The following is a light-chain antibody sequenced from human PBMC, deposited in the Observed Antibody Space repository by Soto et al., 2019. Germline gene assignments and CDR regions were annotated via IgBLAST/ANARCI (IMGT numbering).Light chain of an antibody. CDR2: DAS. CDR3: QRQSNWPRT. V-gene: IGKV1-5*01. Sequence: DIQMTQSPSTLSASVGDRVTITCRASQSISSWLAWYQQKPGKVPKLLIYDASSLESGVPSRFSGSGSATEFTLTISSLQSEDFAVYYCQRQSNWPRTFGPGTKVDIK. J-gene: IGKJ1*01. CDR1: QSISSW.